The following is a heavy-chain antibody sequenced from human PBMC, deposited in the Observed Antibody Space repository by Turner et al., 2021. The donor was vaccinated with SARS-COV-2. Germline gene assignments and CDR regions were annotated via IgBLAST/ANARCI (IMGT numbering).Heavy chain of an antibody. D-gene: IGHD1-26*01. CDR2: INDSGST. V-gene: IGHV4-34*01. CDR3: ARAKGPSLYRSYYNPTFFDP. J-gene: IGHJ5*02. CDR1: GGSVSGFY. Sequence: QVQLQQWGAGLLKTSETLSLTRDVHGGSVSGFYWTWIRQSPGKGLEWIGEINDSGSTTYNPSLKSRLTISVDTSKNQFSLKLTSVTAADTAVYYCARAKGPSLYRSYYNPTFFDPWGQGILVAVSS.